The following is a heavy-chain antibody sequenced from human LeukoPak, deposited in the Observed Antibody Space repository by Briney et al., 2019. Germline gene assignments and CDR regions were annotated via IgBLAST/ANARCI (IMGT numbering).Heavy chain of an antibody. CDR2: IYYSGST. Sequence: SETLSLTCTVSGGSFSSGSYYWSWIRQPPGKGLEWIGYIYYSGSTNYNPSLKSRVTISVDTSKNQFSLKLSSVTAADTAVYYCARGPPAGGRYDFWSGYYTFDYWGQGTLVTVSS. CDR3: ARGPPAGGRYDFWSGYYTFDY. J-gene: IGHJ4*02. CDR1: GGSFSSGSYY. V-gene: IGHV4-61*01. D-gene: IGHD3-3*01.